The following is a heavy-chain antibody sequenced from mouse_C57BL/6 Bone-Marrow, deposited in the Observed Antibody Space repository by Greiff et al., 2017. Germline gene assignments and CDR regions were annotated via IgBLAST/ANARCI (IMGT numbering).Heavy chain of an antibody. J-gene: IGHJ2*01. CDR3: ARERIGNYVYFDY. CDR2: INPYNGGT. CDR1: GYTFTDYY. Sequence: EVQLQQSGPVLVKPGASVKMSCKASGYTFTDYYMNWVKQSHGKSLEWIGVINPYNGGTSYNQKFKGKATLTVDKSSSTAYMELNSLTSEDSAVYYCARERIGNYVYFDYWGQGTTLTVSA. D-gene: IGHD2-1*01. V-gene: IGHV1-19*01.